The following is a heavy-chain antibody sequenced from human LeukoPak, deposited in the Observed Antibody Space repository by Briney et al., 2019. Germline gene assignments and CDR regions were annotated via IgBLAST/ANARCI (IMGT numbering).Heavy chain of an antibody. D-gene: IGHD6-13*01. CDR3: ARKVAAAGTWRSLRAFDI. J-gene: IGHJ3*02. CDR1: GGSTSSSSYY. CDR2: INHSGIT. Sequence: KPSETLSLTCPVSGGSTSSSSYYWGWIRQPPGKGLAWIWEINHSGITNYNPSLKSRVTISVDTSKNQFSLKLSSVTAADTAVYYCARKVAAAGTWRSLRAFDIWGQGTMVTVSS. V-gene: IGHV4-39*07.